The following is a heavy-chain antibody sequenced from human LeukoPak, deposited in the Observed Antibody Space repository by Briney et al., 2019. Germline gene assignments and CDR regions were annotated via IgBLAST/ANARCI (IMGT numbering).Heavy chain of an antibody. CDR3: ARHLLWDRDFCCAFDI. D-gene: IGHD3/OR15-3a*01. CDR1: GYSFINYW. CDR2: IYPRDSDT. J-gene: IGHJ3*02. Sequence: GESLKISCKDSGYSFINYWIAWVRQMPGKGLEWMRVIYPRDSDTRYSPSFQGQVTISADKSISTAYLQWSSLKASDTAMYYCARHLLWDRDFCCAFDIWGQGTMVTVSS. V-gene: IGHV5-51*01.